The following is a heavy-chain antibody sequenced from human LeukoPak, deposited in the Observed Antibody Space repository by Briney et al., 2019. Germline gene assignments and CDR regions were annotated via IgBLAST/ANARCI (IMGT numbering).Heavy chain of an antibody. J-gene: IGHJ4*02. Sequence: ASVKVSCKASGYTFTSYYMHWVRQAPGQGLEWMGIIDPSGGSTSYAQKFQGRVTMTRDTSTSTVYMELSSLRSEDTAVYYCAREIGLLLPPGYWGQGTLVTVSS. CDR1: GYTFTSYY. D-gene: IGHD3-22*01. V-gene: IGHV1-46*01. CDR3: AREIGLLLPPGY. CDR2: IDPSGGST.